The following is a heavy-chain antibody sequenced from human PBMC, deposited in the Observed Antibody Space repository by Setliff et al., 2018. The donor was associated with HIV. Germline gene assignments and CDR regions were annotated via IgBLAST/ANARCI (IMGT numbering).Heavy chain of an antibody. V-gene: IGHV4-59*08. CDR2: IYYTGTT. J-gene: IGHJ5*02. CDR3: ARHITGGLAAPVWFDP. Sequence: KPSETLSLTCTVSGGSISTYYWSWIRQPPGKGLELIGYIYYTGTTNYNPSLKSRVTISLDTSQNHFSLKLTSVTAADTAVYYCARHITGGLAAPVWFDPWGQGTLVTVSS. D-gene: IGHD6-13*01. CDR1: GGSISTYY.